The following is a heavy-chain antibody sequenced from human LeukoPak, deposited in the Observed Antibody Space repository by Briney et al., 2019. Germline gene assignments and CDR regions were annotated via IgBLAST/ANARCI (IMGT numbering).Heavy chain of an antibody. CDR1: GGSFSGYY. CDR3: ARLEGKTTTTVTAYYKDV. J-gene: IGHJ6*03. V-gene: IGHV4-34*01. CDR2: INHGGST. Sequence: SETLSLTCAVYGGSFSGYYWSWIRQPPGKGLEWIGEINHGGSTNYNPSLKSRVTISVDTSKNQFSLKLSSVTAADTAVYYCARLEGKTTTTVTAYYKDVWGKGTTVTISS. D-gene: IGHD4-17*01.